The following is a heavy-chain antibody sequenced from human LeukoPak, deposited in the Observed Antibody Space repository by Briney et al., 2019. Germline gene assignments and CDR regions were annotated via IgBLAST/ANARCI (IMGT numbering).Heavy chain of an antibody. J-gene: IGHJ4*02. V-gene: IGHV4-38-2*02. D-gene: IGHD6-19*01. Sequence: PSETLSLTCTVSGYSISSGYYWGWIRQPPGKGLEWIGSIYHSGSTYYNPSLKSRVTISVDTSKNQFSLKMSSVTAADTAVYYCARDLGLAVAGFDDWGQGTLVTVSS. CDR3: ARDLGLAVAGFDD. CDR2: IYHSGST. CDR1: GYSISSGYY.